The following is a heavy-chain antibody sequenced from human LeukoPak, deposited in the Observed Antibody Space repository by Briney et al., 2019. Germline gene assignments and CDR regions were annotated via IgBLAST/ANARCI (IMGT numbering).Heavy chain of an antibody. D-gene: IGHD3-22*01. V-gene: IGHV3-30*18. CDR2: ISYDGSNK. J-gene: IGHJ4*02. CDR3: AKDLDYDSSGHIKGSFDY. Sequence: GRSLRLSCAASGFTFSSYGMHWVRQAPGKGLEWVAVISYDGSNKYYADSVKGRFTISRDNSKNTLYLQMNSLRAEDTAVYYCAKDLDYDSSGHIKGSFDYWGQGTLVTVSS. CDR1: GFTFSSYG.